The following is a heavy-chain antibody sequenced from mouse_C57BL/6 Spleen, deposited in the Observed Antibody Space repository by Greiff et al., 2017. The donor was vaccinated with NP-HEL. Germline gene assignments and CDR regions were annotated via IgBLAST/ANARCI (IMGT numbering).Heavy chain of an antibody. V-gene: IGHV1-54*01. CDR2: INPGSGGT. CDR1: GYAFTNYL. Sequence: QVQLKQSGAELVRPGTSVKVSCKASGYAFTNYLIEWVKQRPGQGLEWIGVINPGSGGTNYNEQFKGKATLTADKSSSTAYMPLSSLTSEDSAVYFCARLSEYDRGNCFDYWGQGTTLTVSS. CDR3: ARLSEYDRGNCFDY. J-gene: IGHJ2*01. D-gene: IGHD2-4*01.